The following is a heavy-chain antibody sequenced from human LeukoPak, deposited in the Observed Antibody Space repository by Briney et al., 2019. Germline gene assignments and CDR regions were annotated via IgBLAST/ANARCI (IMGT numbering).Heavy chain of an antibody. CDR2: IYTSGNT. Sequence: PSQTLPLTCTVSSGSISSGSYYWSWIRQPAGKGLEWIGRIYTSGNTNYNPSLKSRVTISVDTSKNQFSLKLSSVTAADTAVYYCARANWNYYMDVWGKGTTVTVSS. D-gene: IGHD1-1*01. CDR1: SGSISSGSYY. J-gene: IGHJ6*03. CDR3: ARANWNYYMDV. V-gene: IGHV4-61*02.